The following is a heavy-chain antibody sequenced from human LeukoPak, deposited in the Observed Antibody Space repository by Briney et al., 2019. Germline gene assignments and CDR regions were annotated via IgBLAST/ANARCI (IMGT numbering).Heavy chain of an antibody. CDR3: ARDLVAAPDAFDI. CDR2: IYSGGST. J-gene: IGHJ3*02. V-gene: IGHV3-66*01. D-gene: IGHD6-6*01. CDR1: GFTVSSNY. Sequence: GGSLRLSCAASGFTVSSNYMSWVRQAPGKGLEWVSVIYSGGSTYYADSVKGRFTISRDNSKNSLYLQMNSLRAEDTAVYYCARDLVAAPDAFDIWGQGTMVTVSS.